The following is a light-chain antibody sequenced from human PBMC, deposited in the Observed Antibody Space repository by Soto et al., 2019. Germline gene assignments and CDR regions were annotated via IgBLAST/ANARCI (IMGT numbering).Light chain of an antibody. V-gene: IGLV2-14*01. CDR1: SSDIGGYNY. CDR3: TSYTSSNTLA. J-gene: IGLJ1*01. Sequence: QSVLTQPASVSGSPGQSITISCTGTSSDIGGYNYVSWYQHHPGKAPKLMIYDVSNRPSGVSNRFSGSKSGNTASLTISGLQAEDEADYYCTSYTSSNTLAFGPGTKLTVL. CDR2: DVS.